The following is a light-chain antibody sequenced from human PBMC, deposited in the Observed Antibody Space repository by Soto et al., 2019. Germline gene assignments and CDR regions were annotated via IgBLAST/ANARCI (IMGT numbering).Light chain of an antibody. CDR3: SSYISTSRYV. CDR1: STDVGKYDR. V-gene: IGLV2-18*02. Sequence: QSARTEPRSAWCRTGQSATNSSRGTSTDVGKYDRVSWYQQPPGTAPKLIIYEVTNRPSGVPARFSGSKSGNTASLTISGLQAEDEADYYCSSYISTSRYVFGAGTKVTVL. J-gene: IGLJ1*01. CDR2: EVT.